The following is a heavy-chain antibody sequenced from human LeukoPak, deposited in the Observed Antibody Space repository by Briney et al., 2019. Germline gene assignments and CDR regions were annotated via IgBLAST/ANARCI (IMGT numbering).Heavy chain of an antibody. CDR2: IFYSGST. CDR3: AREYSDILTGYYLFDS. V-gene: IGHV4-31*03. Sequence: SQTLSLTCTVSGGSINSGVYYWSWIRQYPGKGLEWIGSIFYSGSTYYNPSLKSRFTISVDTSKDQFSLKLSSVTAADTAVYYCAREYSDILTGYYLFDSWGQGTLVTVSS. J-gene: IGHJ4*02. D-gene: IGHD3-9*01. CDR1: GGSINSGVYY.